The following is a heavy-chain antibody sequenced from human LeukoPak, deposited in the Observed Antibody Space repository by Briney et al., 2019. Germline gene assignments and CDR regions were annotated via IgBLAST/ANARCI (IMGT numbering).Heavy chain of an antibody. CDR1: GYTFTSYG. J-gene: IGHJ4*02. Sequence: GASVKVSCKASGYTFTSYGISWVRQAPGQGREWMGWISAYNGNTNYAQKLRGRVTMTTDTSTSTAYMELRSLRSDATAVYYSARDSSPGALFGCFDYWGQGTPVTVSS. D-gene: IGHD6-13*01. CDR2: ISAYNGNT. V-gene: IGHV1-18*01. CDR3: ARDSSPGALFGCFDY.